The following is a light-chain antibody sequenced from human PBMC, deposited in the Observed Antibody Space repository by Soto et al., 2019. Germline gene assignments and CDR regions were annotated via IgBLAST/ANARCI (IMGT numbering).Light chain of an antibody. CDR1: SSDVGTYNS. CDR2: EVI. V-gene: IGLV2-14*01. CDR3: SSYTTGSTFV. Sequence: QSALTQPASVSGSPGQSITLSCTGTSSDVGTYNSVSWYQQHPAKAPKLIIYEVINRPSGVSNRFSGSKSGNTASLTISGLQAEDEAELYCSSYTTGSTFVFGTGTKLTVL. J-gene: IGLJ1*01.